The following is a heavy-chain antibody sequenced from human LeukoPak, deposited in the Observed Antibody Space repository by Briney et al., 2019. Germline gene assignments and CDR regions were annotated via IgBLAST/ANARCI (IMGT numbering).Heavy chain of an antibody. V-gene: IGHV3-21*01. CDR2: ISSSSSYI. CDR1: GFTFSSYS. Sequence: GGSLRLSCAASGFTFSSYSMNWVRQAPGKGLEWVSSISSSSSYIYYADSVKGRFTISRDNAKNSLYLQMNSLRAEDTAVYYCARGSDGYWGYMDVWGKGTTVTVSS. CDR3: ARGSDGYWGYMDV. D-gene: IGHD5-24*01. J-gene: IGHJ6*03.